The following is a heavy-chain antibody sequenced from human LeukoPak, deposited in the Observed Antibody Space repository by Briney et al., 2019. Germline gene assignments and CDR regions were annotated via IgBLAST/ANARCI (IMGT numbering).Heavy chain of an antibody. J-gene: IGHJ4*02. CDR3: ARRPGYSYGPADY. D-gene: IGHD5-18*01. Sequence: SETLSLTCAVYGGSFSGYYWSWIRQPPGKGLEWIGEINHSGSTNYNPSLKSRVTISVDTSKNQFSLKLSSVTAADTAVYYCARRPGYSYGPADYWGQGSLVTVSS. CDR1: GGSFSGYY. V-gene: IGHV4-34*01. CDR2: INHSGST.